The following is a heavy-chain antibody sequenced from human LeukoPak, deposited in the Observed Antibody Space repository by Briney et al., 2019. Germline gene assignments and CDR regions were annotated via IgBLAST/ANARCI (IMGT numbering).Heavy chain of an antibody. CDR3: ARHAVYAGSGWAFDY. CDR2: IYHSGST. CDR1: GGSISSGGYY. Sequence: SQTLSLTCTVSGGSISSGGYYWSWIRQPPGKGLEWIGYIYHSGSTYYNPSLKSRVTISVDTSKNQFSLNLNSVTAADTAVYYCARHAVYAGSGWAFDYWGQGTLVTVFS. D-gene: IGHD6-19*01. V-gene: IGHV4-30-2*01. J-gene: IGHJ4*02.